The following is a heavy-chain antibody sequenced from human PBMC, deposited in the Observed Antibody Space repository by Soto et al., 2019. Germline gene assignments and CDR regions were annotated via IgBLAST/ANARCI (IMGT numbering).Heavy chain of an antibody. Sequence: QVQLVESGGGVVQPGRSLRLSCAASGFTFSSYGMHWVRQAPGKGLEWVAVISYDGSNKYYADSVKGRFTISRDNSKNTLYLQMNSLRAEDTAVYYCAKDGASFAPYYYYGMDVWGQGTTVTVSS. CDR3: AKDGASFAPYYYYGMDV. J-gene: IGHJ6*02. V-gene: IGHV3-30*18. CDR2: ISYDGSNK. D-gene: IGHD3-16*01. CDR1: GFTFSSYG.